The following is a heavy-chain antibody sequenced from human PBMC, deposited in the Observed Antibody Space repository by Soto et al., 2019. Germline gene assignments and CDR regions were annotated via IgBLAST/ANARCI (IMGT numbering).Heavy chain of an antibody. V-gene: IGHV4-39*07. CDR1: GSSIAGGSISSTTYY. D-gene: IGHD2-21*02. CDR2: FFIGGNT. J-gene: IGHJ6*02. CDR3: ARDLWGYCGTDCYPLDV. Sequence: SDTLSLTCTVSGSSIAGGSISSTTYYWGGMRQPPGKGLEGIASFFIGGNTYYNPSLKSRVTISVDTSKNQFSLKLNSVTAADTAVYYCARDLWGYCGTDCYPLDVWGQGTTVT.